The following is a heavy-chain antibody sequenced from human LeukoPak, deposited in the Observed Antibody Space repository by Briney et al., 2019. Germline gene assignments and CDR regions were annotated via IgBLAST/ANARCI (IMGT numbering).Heavy chain of an antibody. CDR1: GFTVSSNY. Sequence: GGSLRLSCAASGFTVSSNYMSWVRQAPGKGLEWVSVIYSGGSTYYADSVKGRFTISRDNSKNTLYLQMNSLRAEDTAVYYCAKNKIRTPYCSSTSCYAFFDYWGQGTLVTVSS. CDR3: AKNKIRTPYCSSTSCYAFFDY. J-gene: IGHJ4*02. D-gene: IGHD2-2*01. V-gene: IGHV3-66*01. CDR2: IYSGGST.